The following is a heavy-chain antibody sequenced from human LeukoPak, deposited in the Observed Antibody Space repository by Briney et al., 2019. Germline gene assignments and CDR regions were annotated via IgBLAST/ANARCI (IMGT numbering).Heavy chain of an antibody. CDR1: GFTFSSYA. Sequence: PGGSLRLSCAASGFTFSSYAMSWVRQAPGKGLEWVSAISGSGGSTYYADSVKGRFTISRDNSKNTLYLQMNSLRAEDTAVYYCAKAPALIVATILVYFDYWGQGTLVTVSS. D-gene: IGHD5-12*01. V-gene: IGHV3-23*01. J-gene: IGHJ4*02. CDR3: AKAPALIVATILVYFDY. CDR2: ISGSGGST.